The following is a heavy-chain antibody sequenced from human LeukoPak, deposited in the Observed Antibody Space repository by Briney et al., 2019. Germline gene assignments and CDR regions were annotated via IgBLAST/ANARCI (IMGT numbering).Heavy chain of an antibody. CDR1: GGSISTYY. CDR3: ARGGAYYTSGSYLGY. D-gene: IGHD3-10*01. Sequence: PSETLSLTCTVSGGSISTYYWSWIRQPPGKGLEWIGYIYHRGSANYNPSLKSRVAVSLDTSKNQFSLKLSSVTAADTAMYYCARGGAYYTSGSYLGYWGQGTLVTVPS. V-gene: IGHV4-59*01. CDR2: IYHRGSA. J-gene: IGHJ4*02.